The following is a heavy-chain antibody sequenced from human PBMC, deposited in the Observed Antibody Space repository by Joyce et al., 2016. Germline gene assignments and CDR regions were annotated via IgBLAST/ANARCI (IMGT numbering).Heavy chain of an antibody. CDR1: GLTFTDYA. CDR2: IKAGDGEI. CDR3: ARASHGWYFDP. J-gene: IGHJ5*02. Sequence: QVQVVQSGAEEKKPGASVKVSCKASGLTFTDYAIYWVRQAPGQTLEWMGWIKAGDGEIKYSQKFQGRATVARDTSATTVYMELTSLRFEDTAVYYCARASHGWYFDPWGQGTLVTVSS. V-gene: IGHV1-3*05. D-gene: IGHD6-19*01.